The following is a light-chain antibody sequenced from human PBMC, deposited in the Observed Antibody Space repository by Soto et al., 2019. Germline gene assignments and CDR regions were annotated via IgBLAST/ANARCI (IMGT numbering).Light chain of an antibody. CDR1: QGIRND. CDR3: LQDYNYPLT. CDR2: STS. J-gene: IGKJ4*01. Sequence: AIQMTQSPSSLSASVGDRVTITCRASQGIRNDLGWYQQKPGKAPKLLIYSTSSLQSGVPSRFSGSGSGTDFTLTISSLQPEDFATYYCLQDYNYPLTFGGGTKVEIK. V-gene: IGKV1-6*01.